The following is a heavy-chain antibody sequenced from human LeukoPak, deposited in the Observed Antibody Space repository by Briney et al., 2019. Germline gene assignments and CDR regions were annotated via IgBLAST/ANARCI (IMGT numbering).Heavy chain of an antibody. Sequence: SETLSLTCAVYGGSLSGYYRSWIRQSPGKGLEWIGEINNSGSANYNPSLKGRVTISVDTSKNQFSLKLNSVTAADTAVYYCARSWTVWGYFDDWGQGTLVTVSS. D-gene: IGHD3-16*01. CDR1: GGSLSGYY. CDR3: ARSWTVWGYFDD. J-gene: IGHJ4*02. CDR2: INNSGSA. V-gene: IGHV4-34*01.